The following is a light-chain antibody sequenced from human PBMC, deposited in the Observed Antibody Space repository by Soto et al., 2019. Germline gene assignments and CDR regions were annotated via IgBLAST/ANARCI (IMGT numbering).Light chain of an antibody. CDR3: QQRSNWPRIT. CDR2: DAS. J-gene: IGKJ4*01. V-gene: IGKV3-11*01. CDR1: QSVSSSY. Sequence: EIVLTQSPGTLSLSPGERVTLSCRASQSVSSSYLAWYQQKPGQAPRLLIYDASNRATGIPARFSGSGSGTDFTLTISSLEPEDFAVYYCQQRSNWPRITFGGGTKVDI.